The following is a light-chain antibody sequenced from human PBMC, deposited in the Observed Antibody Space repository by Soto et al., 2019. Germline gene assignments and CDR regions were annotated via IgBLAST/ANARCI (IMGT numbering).Light chain of an antibody. Sequence: ETVLTQSPATLSVSPGETATLSCTTSQGLNRNLAWYQQKLGQAPRVLIYGASTRAAGIQARFSGSGSGTEFILTISSLQSEDFAVYYCHEYNTRPWTFGQGTKVDIK. V-gene: IGKV3-15*01. CDR1: QGLNRN. J-gene: IGKJ1*01. CDR2: GAS. CDR3: HEYNTRPWT.